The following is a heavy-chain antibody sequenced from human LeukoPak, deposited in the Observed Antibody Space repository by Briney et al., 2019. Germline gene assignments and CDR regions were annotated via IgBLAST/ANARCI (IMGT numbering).Heavy chain of an antibody. D-gene: IGHD2-15*01. CDR3: ARDVAGL. V-gene: IGHV3-7*03. CDR2: IKQDGSEK. J-gene: IGHJ4*02. CDR1: GFTFIGPL. Sequence: QAGGPWNFSCEASGFTFIGPLMTWVGRVPGRGLEWVANIKQDGSEKYYVDSVKGRFTISRDNAKNSLYLQMNSLRPEDTAMYYCARDVAGLGGQGTLVTVSS.